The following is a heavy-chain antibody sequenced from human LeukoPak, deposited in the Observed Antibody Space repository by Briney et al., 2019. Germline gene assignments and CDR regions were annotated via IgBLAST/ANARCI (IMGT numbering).Heavy chain of an antibody. J-gene: IGHJ4*02. D-gene: IGHD2-2*01. CDR2: ISWNSGVI. V-gene: IGHV3-9*01. CDR3: AKRYCSSTTCYDDRGAFDY. CDR1: GFTFGDYA. Sequence: PGGSLRLSCAASGFTFGDYAIHWVRQTPGKGLEWVTHISWNSGVIDYADSVKGRFTIFRSNARNSLYLQMNSLRAEDTAVYYCAKRYCSSTTCYDDRGAFDYWGQGTLVTVSS.